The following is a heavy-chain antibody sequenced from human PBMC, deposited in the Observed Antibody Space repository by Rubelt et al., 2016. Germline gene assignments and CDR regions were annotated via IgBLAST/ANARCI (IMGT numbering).Heavy chain of an antibody. CDR3: ARERGSIGYCTNGVCYGGDNWFDP. CDR2: INPNSGGT. CDR1: GGTFSSYA. J-gene: IGHJ5*02. V-gene: IGHV1-2*02. D-gene: IGHD2-8*01. Sequence: GKKPGSSVKVSCKASGGTFSSYAISWVRQAPGQGLEWMGGINPNSGGTNYAQKFQGRVTMTRDTSISTAYMELSRLRSDDTAVYYCARERGSIGYCTNGVCYGGDNWFDPWGQGTLVTVSS.